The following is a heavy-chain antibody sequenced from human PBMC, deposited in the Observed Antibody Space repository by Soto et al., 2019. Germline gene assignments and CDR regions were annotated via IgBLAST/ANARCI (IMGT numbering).Heavy chain of an antibody. CDR1: GGSISSSSYY. CDR2: IYYSGTT. J-gene: IGHJ5*02. D-gene: IGHD3-3*01. CDR3: AQHDFGVVTTWYYR. Sequence: PSETLSLTCTVSGGSISSSSYYWGWIRQPPGKGLEWIGTIYYSGTTYYNPSLKSRVTISVDTSKNQFSLKLSSVTAADTAVYYCAQHDFGVVTTWYYRWRQGSRVTVS. V-gene: IGHV4-39*01.